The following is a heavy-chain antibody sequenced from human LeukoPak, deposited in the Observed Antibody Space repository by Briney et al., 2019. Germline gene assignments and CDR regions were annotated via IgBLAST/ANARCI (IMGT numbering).Heavy chain of an antibody. V-gene: IGHV1-8*03. D-gene: IGHD3-10*01. Sequence: ASVKVSCKASGYTFTSYDINWVRQATGQGPEWMGWMSPNSGNTGYAQKFQGRVTITRNTSIGTTYMELSRLRSDDTAVYYCARARITMVRGVIISDAFDIWGQGTMVTVSS. CDR3: ARARITMVRGVIISDAFDI. CDR2: MSPNSGNT. J-gene: IGHJ3*02. CDR1: GYTFTSYD.